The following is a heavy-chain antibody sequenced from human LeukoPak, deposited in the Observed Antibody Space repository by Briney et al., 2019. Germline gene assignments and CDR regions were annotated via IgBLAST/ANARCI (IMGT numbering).Heavy chain of an antibody. CDR1: GFTFSSYR. D-gene: IGHD3-3*01. Sequence: PGRPLRLSCAASGFTFSSYRMHWVRQAPGKALVWVSRINSDGGSPSYAASVKGRFTISRDNAENTLYLQMNSLRAEDTAVYYCARARLRFLEWLPDYWGQGTLVTVSS. CDR3: ARARLRFLEWLPDY. J-gene: IGHJ4*02. CDR2: INSDGGSP. V-gene: IGHV3-74*01.